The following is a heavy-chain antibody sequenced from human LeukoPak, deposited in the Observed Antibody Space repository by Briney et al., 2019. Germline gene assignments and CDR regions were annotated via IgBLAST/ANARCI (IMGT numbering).Heavy chain of an antibody. CDR2: ISAYNGNT. CDR3: ARTIGVAVAGTSDY. Sequence: ASVKVSCKASGYTFTSYGISWVRQAPGQGLEWMGWISAYNGNTNYAQKLQGRVTMTTDTSTSTAYMELRSLRSDDTAVYYCARTIGVAVAGTSDYWGQGTLVTVSS. CDR1: GYTFTSYG. J-gene: IGHJ4*02. V-gene: IGHV1-18*01. D-gene: IGHD6-19*01.